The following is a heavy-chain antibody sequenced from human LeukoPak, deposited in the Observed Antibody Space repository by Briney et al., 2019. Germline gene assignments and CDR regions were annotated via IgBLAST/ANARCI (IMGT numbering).Heavy chain of an antibody. CDR3: ALGYCSSTSCSPFDY. D-gene: IGHD2-2*01. V-gene: IGHV1-69*02. J-gene: IGHJ4*02. Sequence: GASVKVSCKASGDTFSSYYISWVRQAPGQGLEWMGRIIPILGIANYAQKFQGRVTITADKSTSTVYMELSSLRSEDTAVYYCALGYCSSTSCSPFDYWGQGTLVTVSS. CDR1: GDTFSSYY. CDR2: IIPILGIA.